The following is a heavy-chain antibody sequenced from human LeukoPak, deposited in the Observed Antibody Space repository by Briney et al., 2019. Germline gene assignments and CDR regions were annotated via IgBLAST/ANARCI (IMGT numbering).Heavy chain of an antibody. CDR3: TTLRITMIVVVITDDAFDI. Sequence: PGGSLRLSCAASGFTFSNAWMSWVRQAPGKGLEWFGRIKSKTDGGTTDYAAPVKGRFTISRDDSKNTLYLQMNSLKTEDTAVYYCTTLRITMIVVVITDDAFDIWGQGTMVTVSS. D-gene: IGHD3-22*01. CDR2: IKSKTDGGTT. V-gene: IGHV3-15*01. J-gene: IGHJ3*02. CDR1: GFTFSNAW.